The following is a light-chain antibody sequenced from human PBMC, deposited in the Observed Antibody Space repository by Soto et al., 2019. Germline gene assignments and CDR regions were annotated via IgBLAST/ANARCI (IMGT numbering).Light chain of an antibody. Sequence: EIVLTQSPATLSVSPGERATLSCRASQSVSSNLAWYQQKPGQAPRLLIYGASTRATGIPARFSGSGSGTEFTLTISSLQSEDFAVCYCQQYNNWPLMYTFGQGTKVDIK. J-gene: IGKJ2*01. CDR2: GAS. V-gene: IGKV3-15*01. CDR1: QSVSSN. CDR3: QQYNNWPLMYT.